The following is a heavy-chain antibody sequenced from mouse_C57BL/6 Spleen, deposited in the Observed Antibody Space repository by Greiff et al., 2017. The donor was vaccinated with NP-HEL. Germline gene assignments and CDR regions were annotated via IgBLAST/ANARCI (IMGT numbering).Heavy chain of an antibody. CDR2: IDPSDSYT. J-gene: IGHJ3*01. CDR1: GYTFTSYW. V-gene: IGHV1-59*01. D-gene: IGHD4-1*01. CDR3: ANWGSSAY. Sequence: VQLQQPGAELVRPGTPVKLSCKASGYTFTSYWMHWVKQRPGQGLEWIGVIDPSDSYTNYNQKFKGKATLTVDTSSSTAYMQLSSLTSEDSAVYYCANWGSSAYWGQGTLVTVSA.